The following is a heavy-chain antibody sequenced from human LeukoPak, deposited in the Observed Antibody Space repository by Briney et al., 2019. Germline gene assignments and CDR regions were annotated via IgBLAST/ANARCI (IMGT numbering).Heavy chain of an antibody. V-gene: IGHV3-21*01. CDR3: ARESAVAGTLDY. CDR2: ISSSSSYI. D-gene: IGHD6-19*01. Sequence: PGGSLRLSCAASGFTFSSYSMNWVRQAPGKGLEWVSSISSSSSYIYYADSVKGRFTISRDNAKNSLYLQMNSLRAEDTAVYYCARESAVAGTLDYWGQGTLVTVSS. J-gene: IGHJ4*02. CDR1: GFTFSSYS.